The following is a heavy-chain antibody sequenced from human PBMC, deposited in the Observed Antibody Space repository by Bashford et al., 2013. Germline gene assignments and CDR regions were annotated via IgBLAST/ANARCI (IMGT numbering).Heavy chain of an antibody. D-gene: IGHD2-2*01. CDR2: IIPIFGTA. Sequence: SVKVSCKASGGTFSSYAISWVRQAPGQGLEWMGGIIPIFGTANYAQKFQGRVTITADESTSTAYMELSSLRSEDTAVYYCARSGYCSSTSCYNWFDPWGQGTLVTVSS. V-gene: IGHV1-69*13. CDR3: ARSGYCSSTSCYNWFDP. J-gene: IGHJ5*02. CDR1: GGTFSSYA.